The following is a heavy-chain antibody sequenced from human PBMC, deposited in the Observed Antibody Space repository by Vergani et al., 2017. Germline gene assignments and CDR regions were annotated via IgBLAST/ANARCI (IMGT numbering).Heavy chain of an antibody. V-gene: IGHV3-11*01. CDR1: GFTFSDFY. Sequence: QVRLVESGGGLVNPGGSLRLSCAASGFTFSDFYMSWIRQAPGKGPEWVSYIDSSGSTIYYADSVKGRFTMSRDNAKNSLYLQMNSLRAEDTAVYYCARDLPPNSYGMDVWGQGTTVTVSS. J-gene: IGHJ6*02. CDR2: IDSSGSTI. CDR3: ARDLPPNSYGMDV.